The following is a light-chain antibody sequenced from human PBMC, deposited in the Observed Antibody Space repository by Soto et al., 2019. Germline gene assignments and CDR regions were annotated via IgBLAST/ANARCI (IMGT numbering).Light chain of an antibody. Sequence: EMVMAQFPATLSVSPGETATLSCRASQSVSSKLAWYQQKPGQSPTLLIYGGSTRAAGIPDRFSGNGSGTEFTLTISSLQSEDFAVYYCQQYGNWPPVTFGGGTKVDIK. V-gene: IGKV3-15*01. CDR2: GGS. CDR3: QQYGNWPPVT. J-gene: IGKJ4*01. CDR1: QSVSSK.